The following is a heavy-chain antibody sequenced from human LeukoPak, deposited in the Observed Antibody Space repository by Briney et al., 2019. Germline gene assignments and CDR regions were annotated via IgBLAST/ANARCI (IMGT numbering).Heavy chain of an antibody. Sequence: GGSLRLSCAASGFTFSTYAMNWVRQAPGKGLEWVSSINSGSRYIYYADSVKGRFTISRDNAKNSLYLQMNSLRADDTAVYYCARFAAGGSYYYYMDVWGKGTTVTVSS. CDR3: ARFAAGGSYYYYMDV. D-gene: IGHD6-25*01. J-gene: IGHJ6*03. CDR2: INSGSRYI. CDR1: GFTFSTYA. V-gene: IGHV3-21*01.